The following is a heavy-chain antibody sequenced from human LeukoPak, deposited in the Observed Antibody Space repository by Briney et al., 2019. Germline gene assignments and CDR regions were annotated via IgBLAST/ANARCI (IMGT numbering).Heavy chain of an antibody. CDR2: IIPIFGTA. V-gene: IGHV1-69*13. Sequence: ASVKVSCKASGGTFSSYAISWVRQAPGQGLEWMGGIIPIFGTANYAQKFQGRVTITAGESTSTAYMELSSLRSEDTAVYYCASSPGHYYDSSGYYSNFDYWGQGTLVTVSS. CDR1: GGTFSSYA. CDR3: ASSPGHYYDSSGYYSNFDY. D-gene: IGHD3-22*01. J-gene: IGHJ4*02.